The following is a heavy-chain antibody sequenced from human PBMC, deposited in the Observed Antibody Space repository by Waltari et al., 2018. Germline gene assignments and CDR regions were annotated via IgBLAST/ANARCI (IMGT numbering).Heavy chain of an antibody. V-gene: IGHV4-59*01. D-gene: IGHD3-9*01. CDR2: IYYSGST. J-gene: IGHJ4*02. CDR1: GGSISSYY. CDR3: ARGGEYDILTGYYLSVFFDY. Sequence: QVQLQESGPGLVKPSDTLSLTCTVSGGSISSYYWIWIRQPPAKGLEWIGYIYYSGSTNYNPSLKSRVTISVDTSKNQFSLKLSSVTAADTAVYYCARGGEYDILTGYYLSVFFDYWGQGTLVTVSS.